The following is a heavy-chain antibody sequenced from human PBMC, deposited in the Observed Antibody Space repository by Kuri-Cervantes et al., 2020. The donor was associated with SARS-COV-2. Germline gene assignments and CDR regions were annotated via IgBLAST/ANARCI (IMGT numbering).Heavy chain of an antibody. CDR3: ARGVGATLIFDY. J-gene: IGHJ4*02. CDR1: GFTFSSYG. CDR2: IWYDGSNK. D-gene: IGHD1-26*01. Sequence: GESLKISCAASGFTFSSYGMHWVRQAPGKGLEWVAVIWYDGSNKYYADSVKGRFTISRDNSKNTLYLQMNSLRAEDTAVYYCARGVGATLIFDYWGQGTLVTVSS. V-gene: IGHV3-33*01.